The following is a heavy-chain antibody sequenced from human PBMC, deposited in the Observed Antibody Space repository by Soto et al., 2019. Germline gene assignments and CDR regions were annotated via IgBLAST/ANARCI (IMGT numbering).Heavy chain of an antibody. CDR3: ARVRYNRFDY. D-gene: IGHD1-20*01. CDR1: GFTFSSYS. V-gene: IGHV3-48*02. Sequence: LRLSCAASGFTFSSYSMNWVRQAPGKGLEWVSYISSSSSTIYYADSVKGRFTFSRDIAKNSLYLQMNSLRDEDTAVYYCARVRYNRFDYWGQGTLVTVSS. CDR2: ISSSSSTI. J-gene: IGHJ4*02.